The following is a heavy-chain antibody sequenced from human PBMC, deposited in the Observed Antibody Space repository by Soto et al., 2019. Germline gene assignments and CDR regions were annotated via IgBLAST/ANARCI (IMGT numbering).Heavy chain of an antibody. V-gene: IGHV3-30*03. CDR3: TRSDCVITSGHAFDI. CDR2: ISYDGSNK. CDR1: GFTFSTYA. J-gene: IGHJ3*02. D-gene: IGHD2-2*01. Sequence: QVQLVESGGGVVQPGRSLRLSCAASGFTFSTYAMHWVRQAPGKGLEWVAVISYDGSNKYYADSVKGRFTISRDNSKKTLYLLINSLRAEDTAVYYCTRSDCVITSGHAFDIWGPGTMGTVSS.